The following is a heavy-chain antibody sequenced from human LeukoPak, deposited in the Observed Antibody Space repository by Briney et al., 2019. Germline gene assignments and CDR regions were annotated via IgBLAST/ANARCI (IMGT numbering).Heavy chain of an antibody. V-gene: IGHV4-59*01. CDR3: AREGIAAAGTIGSSWFDP. CDR1: GGSISSYY. D-gene: IGHD6-13*01. CDR2: IYYSGST. J-gene: IGHJ5*02. Sequence: PSETLSLTCTVSGGSISSYYWSWIRQPPGKGLEWIGYIYYSGSTNYNPSLKSRVTISVDTSKNQFSPKLISVTAADTAVYYCAREGIAAAGTIGSSWFDPWGQGTLVTVSS.